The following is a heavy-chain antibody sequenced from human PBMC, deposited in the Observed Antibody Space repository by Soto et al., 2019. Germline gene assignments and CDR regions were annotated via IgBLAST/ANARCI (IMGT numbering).Heavy chain of an antibody. CDR1: GDSISRSSNY. Sequence: PSETLSLTCTVSGDSISRSSNYWGWLRQPPGKGLEWIGSIYYGGSTYYNPSLKSRVTISVDTSRNQFSLKLTSVTTADTAVCYCARHDGTVTLNLLDPWGQGSLVTVSS. CDR3: ARHDGTVTLNLLDP. V-gene: IGHV4-39*01. J-gene: IGHJ5*02. CDR2: IYYGGST. D-gene: IGHD4-17*01.